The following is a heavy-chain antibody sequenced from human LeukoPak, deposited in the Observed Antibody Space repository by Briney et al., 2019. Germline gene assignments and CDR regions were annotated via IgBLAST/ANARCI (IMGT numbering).Heavy chain of an antibody. CDR2: ISGSDSST. CDR1: GFTFGSYA. Sequence: GGSLRLSCAASGFTFGSYAMSWVRQAPGKGLEWVSAISGSDSSTHYADSVKGRFTISRDNSKNTLYLQMNSLRAEDTAVYYCARSVAGHEGPFDYWGQGTLVTVSS. CDR3: ARSVAGHEGPFDY. D-gene: IGHD6-19*01. J-gene: IGHJ4*02. V-gene: IGHV3-23*01.